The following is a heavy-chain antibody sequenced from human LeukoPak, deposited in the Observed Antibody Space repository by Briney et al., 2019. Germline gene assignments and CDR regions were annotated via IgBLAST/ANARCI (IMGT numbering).Heavy chain of an antibody. CDR3: ARARTKNMVRGGGDY. V-gene: IGHV3-30*03. Sequence: GGSLRLSCAASGFTFSSYGMHWVRQAPGKGLEWVAVISYDGSNKYYADSVKGRFTISRDNSKNTLYLQMNSLRAEDTAVYYCARARTKNMVRGGGDYWGQGTLVTVSS. J-gene: IGHJ4*02. CDR2: ISYDGSNK. CDR1: GFTFSSYG. D-gene: IGHD3-10*01.